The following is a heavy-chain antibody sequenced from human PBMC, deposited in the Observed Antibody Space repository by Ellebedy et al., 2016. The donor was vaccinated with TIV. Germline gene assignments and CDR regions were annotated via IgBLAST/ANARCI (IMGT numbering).Heavy chain of an antibody. D-gene: IGHD2-15*01. CDR3: TSPAVGHTTGCCRYYFDY. CDR1: GFTFSNYW. CDR2: IGLSDTTT. V-gene: IGHV3-23*01. J-gene: IGHJ4*02. Sequence: LSLTCAVSGFTFSNYWMNWVRQAPGKGLEWVSGIGLSDTTTYYSDSVKGRFTISRDNSKNTVYLQMNSLRAEDTAVYFCTSPAVGHTTGCCRYYFDYWGLGTLVTVSS.